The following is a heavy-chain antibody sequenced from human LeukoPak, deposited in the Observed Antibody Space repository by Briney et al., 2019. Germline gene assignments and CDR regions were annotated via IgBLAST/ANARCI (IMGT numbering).Heavy chain of an antibody. D-gene: IGHD6-19*01. CDR2: ISYDGSNK. CDR3: ARDGVAVASHPYYYYGMDV. Sequence: GGSLRLSCAASGFTFSSYAMHWVRQAPGKGLEWVAVISYDGSNKYYADSVKGRFTISRDNSKNTLYLQMNSLRAEDTAVYYCARDGVAVASHPYYYYGMDVWGQGTTVTVSS. CDR1: GFTFSSYA. V-gene: IGHV3-30*04. J-gene: IGHJ6*02.